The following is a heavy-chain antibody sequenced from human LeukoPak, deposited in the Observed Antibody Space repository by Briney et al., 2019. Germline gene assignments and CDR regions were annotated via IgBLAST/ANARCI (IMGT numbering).Heavy chain of an antibody. V-gene: IGHV3-74*01. J-gene: IGHJ5*02. CDR2: INRDGSST. CDR3: ARGRTCSSTNCYGEHTFS. CDR1: GFTFRSYW. D-gene: IGHD2-2*01. Sequence: GGSLRLSCAASGFTFRSYWMHWVRQAPGKGLVWVSSINRDGSSTSYADSVKGRFTISRDNAKNTLYLQMNSLRAEDTAVYYCARGRTCSSTNCYGEHTFSWGQGTLVTVSS.